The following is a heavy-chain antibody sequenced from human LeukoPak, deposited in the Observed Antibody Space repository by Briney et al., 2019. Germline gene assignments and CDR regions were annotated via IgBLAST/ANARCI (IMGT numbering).Heavy chain of an antibody. J-gene: IGHJ4*02. CDR1: GYTFTSYG. Sequence: ASVKVSCKASGYTFTSYGVSWVRQAPGQGLEWMGWISAYNGNTNYAQKLQGRVTMTTDTSTSTAYMELRSLRSDDTAVYYCARDLRNKYYYDSSGYHDYWGQGTLVTVSS. D-gene: IGHD3-22*01. CDR2: ISAYNGNT. V-gene: IGHV1-18*01. CDR3: ARDLRNKYYYDSSGYHDY.